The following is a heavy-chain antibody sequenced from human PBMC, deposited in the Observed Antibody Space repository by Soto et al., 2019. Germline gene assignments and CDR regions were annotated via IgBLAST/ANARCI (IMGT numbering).Heavy chain of an antibody. CDR2: ISAYNGNT. CDR3: AREFREWEWELATIDY. D-gene: IGHD1-26*01. CDR1: GYTFTSYG. V-gene: IGHV1-18*01. Sequence: QVQLVQSGAEVKKPGASVKVSCKASGYTFTSYGISWVRQAPGQGLEWMGWISAYNGNTNYAQKLQGRVTMTTDTXTXKAYRELRSLRSDDTAVYYCAREFREWEWELATIDYWGQGTLVTVSS. J-gene: IGHJ4*02.